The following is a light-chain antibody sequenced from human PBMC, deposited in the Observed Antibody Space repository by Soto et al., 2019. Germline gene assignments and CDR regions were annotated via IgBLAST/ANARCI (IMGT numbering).Light chain of an antibody. CDR3: QVWHSSGDQYV. CDR2: DDS. Sequence: SYELAQPSSVSVAPGQTARVTCEGNTIGSKSVHWYQQKPGQAPILVVYDDSDRPSGIPERFSGSNSGTTATLTINRVEAGDEADYYCQVWHSSGDQYVFGPGTKVTVL. J-gene: IGLJ1*01. V-gene: IGLV3-21*02. CDR1: TIGSKS.